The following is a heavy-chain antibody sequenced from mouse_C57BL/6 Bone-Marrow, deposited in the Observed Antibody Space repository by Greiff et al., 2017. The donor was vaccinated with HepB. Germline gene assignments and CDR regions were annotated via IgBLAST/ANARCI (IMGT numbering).Heavy chain of an antibody. V-gene: IGHV1-59*01. Sequence: QVQLKQPGAELVRPGTSVKLSCKASGYTFTSYWMHWVKQRPGQGLEWIGVIDPSDSYTNYNQKFKGKATLTVDTSSSTAYMQLSSLTSEDSAVYYCARRCRAAQDVLAMDYWGQGTSVTVSS. D-gene: IGHD3-2*02. J-gene: IGHJ4*01. CDR2: IDPSDSYT. CDR3: ARRCRAAQDVLAMDY. CDR1: GYTFTSYW.